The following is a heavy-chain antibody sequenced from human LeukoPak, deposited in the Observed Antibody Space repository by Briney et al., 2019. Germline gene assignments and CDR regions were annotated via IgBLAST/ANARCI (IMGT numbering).Heavy chain of an antibody. Sequence: ASVKVSCKASGYTFTGYYMHWVRPAPGQGLEWMGWINPNSGGTNYAQKFQGRVTMTRDTSISTAYMELSRLRSDDTAVYYCARDQEVVAASNWFDPWGQGTLVTVSS. D-gene: IGHD2-15*01. V-gene: IGHV1-2*02. CDR1: GYTFTGYY. J-gene: IGHJ5*02. CDR3: ARDQEVVAASNWFDP. CDR2: INPNSGGT.